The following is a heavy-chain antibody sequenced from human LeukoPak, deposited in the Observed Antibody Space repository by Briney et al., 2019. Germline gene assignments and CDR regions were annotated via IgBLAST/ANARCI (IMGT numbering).Heavy chain of an antibody. CDR3: ARDYYYDSSGYWYFDL. Sequence: SETLSLTCTVSGGSISTYYWSWIRQPPGKGLEWIGYIYYSGSTNYNPSLKSRVTISVDTSKNQFSLKLSSVTAADTAVYYCARDYYYDSSGYWYFDLWGRGTLVTVSS. CDR2: IYYSGST. CDR1: GGSISTYY. V-gene: IGHV4-59*01. J-gene: IGHJ2*01. D-gene: IGHD3-22*01.